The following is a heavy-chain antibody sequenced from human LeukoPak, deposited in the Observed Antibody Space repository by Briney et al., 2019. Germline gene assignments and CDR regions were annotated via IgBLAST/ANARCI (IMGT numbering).Heavy chain of an antibody. CDR1: GGSISSYY. CDR3: ASQLRGYYYYGMDV. J-gene: IGHJ6*02. CDR2: IYYSGST. V-gene: IGHV4-59*01. D-gene: IGHD1-26*01. Sequence: SETLSLTCTVSGGSISSYYWSWIRQPPGKGLEWIGYIYYSGSTNYNPSLKSRVTISVDTSKNQFSLKLSSVTAADTAVYYCASQLRGYYYYGMDVWGQGTTVTVSS.